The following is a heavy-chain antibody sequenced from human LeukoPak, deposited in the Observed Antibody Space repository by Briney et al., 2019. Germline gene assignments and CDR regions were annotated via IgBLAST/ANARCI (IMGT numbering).Heavy chain of an antibody. Sequence: PSETLSLTCTVSGDSISSNTYYWGWIRQPPGKGLEWIGNIYYSGSTYYNPSLKSRVTVSVDTSKNQFSLKLSSVTAADTAVYYCASRYSSGWYAVGWFDPWGQGTLVTVSS. CDR3: ASRYSSGWYAVGWFDP. CDR2: IYYSGST. D-gene: IGHD6-19*01. J-gene: IGHJ5*02. CDR1: GDSISSNTYY. V-gene: IGHV4-39*01.